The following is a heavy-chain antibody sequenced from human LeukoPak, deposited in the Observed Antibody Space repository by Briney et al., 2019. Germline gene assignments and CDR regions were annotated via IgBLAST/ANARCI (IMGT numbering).Heavy chain of an antibody. V-gene: IGHV4-4*02. D-gene: IGHD3-9*01. Sequence: TSETLSLTCAVSGGSISSSNWRSWVRQPPGKGLEWIGEIYHSGSTNYNPSLKSRVTISVDKSKNQFSLKLSSVTAADTAVYYCARLRYFDWSFDYWGQGTLVTVSS. CDR1: GGSISSSNW. CDR3: ARLRYFDWSFDY. J-gene: IGHJ4*02. CDR2: IYHSGST.